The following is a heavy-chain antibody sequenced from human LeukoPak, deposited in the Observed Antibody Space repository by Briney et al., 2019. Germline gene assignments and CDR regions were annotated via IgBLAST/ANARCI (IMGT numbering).Heavy chain of an antibody. D-gene: IGHD4-17*01. CDR2: ISSSSDYK. CDR3: ARVGRGDYPVDC. J-gene: IGHJ4*02. Sequence: GGSLRLPCAASGFTFSSYSMNWVRQAPGKGLEWVSSISSSSDYKYYADSVKGRFTISRDNAKNSLYLQMNSLRAEDTAVYYCARVGRGDYPVDCWGQGTLVTVSS. V-gene: IGHV3-21*01. CDR1: GFTFSSYS.